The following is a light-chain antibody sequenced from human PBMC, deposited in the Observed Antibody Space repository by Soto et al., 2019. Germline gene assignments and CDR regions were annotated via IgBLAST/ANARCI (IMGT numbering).Light chain of an antibody. CDR1: SSDVGGYNY. CDR3: CSYTSNFSLV. Sequence: QSALTQPASVSGSPGQSITISCTGTSSDVGGYNYVSWYQQNPGKAPKLMIYEVSNRPSGVSNRFSGSKSGNTASLTISGLPAEDAADYYCCSYTSNFSLVFGTGTKLTVL. V-gene: IGLV2-14*01. CDR2: EVS. J-gene: IGLJ1*01.